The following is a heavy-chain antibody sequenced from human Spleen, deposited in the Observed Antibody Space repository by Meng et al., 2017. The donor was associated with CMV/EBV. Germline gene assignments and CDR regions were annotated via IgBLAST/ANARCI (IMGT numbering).Heavy chain of an antibody. V-gene: IGHV1-24*01. CDR1: GYTLTELS. CDR3: ATWGSLDFWSGFPLPYNWFDP. D-gene: IGHD3-3*01. CDR2: IDPEDGET. J-gene: IGHJ5*02. Sequence: ASVKVSCKVSGYTLTELSMHWVRQAPGKGLEWMGGIDPEDGETIYAQKFQGRVTMTEDTSTDTAYMELSSLRSEDTAVYYCATWGSLDFWSGFPLPYNWFDPWGQGTLVTVSS.